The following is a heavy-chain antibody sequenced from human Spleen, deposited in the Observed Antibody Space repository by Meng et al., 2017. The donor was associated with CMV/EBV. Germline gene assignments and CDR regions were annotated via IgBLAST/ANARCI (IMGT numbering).Heavy chain of an antibody. V-gene: IGHV5-51*01. CDR1: GYSFTSYW. Sequence: GESLKISCKGSGYSFTSYWIGWVRQMPGKGMEWMGLFYPSDSTTTYSPSFQGQVTISADKSISTAYLQWSTLKASDTAKYYWVRCGGGDSAIFGVADYWGQGTLVTVSS. CDR3: VRCGGGDSAIFGVADY. CDR2: FYPSDSTT. D-gene: IGHD3-10*01. J-gene: IGHJ4*02.